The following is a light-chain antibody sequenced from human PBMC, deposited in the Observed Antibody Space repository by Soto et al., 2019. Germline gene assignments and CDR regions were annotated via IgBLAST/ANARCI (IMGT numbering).Light chain of an antibody. J-gene: IGLJ2*01. CDR2: DDS. Sequence: SYELTQPPSVSVAPGQTATITCGGNNIGSDSVHWYQQKPGQAPVLVVHDDSDRPSGIPERFSGSNSGNTATLTISRVEAGDEADYFCQVWDTTGDHPVVFGGGTKLTVL. CDR3: QVWDTTGDHPVV. CDR1: NIGSDS. V-gene: IGLV3-21*02.